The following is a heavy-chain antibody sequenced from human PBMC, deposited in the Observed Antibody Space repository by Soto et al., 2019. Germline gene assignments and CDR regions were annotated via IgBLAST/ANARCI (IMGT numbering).Heavy chain of an antibody. D-gene: IGHD3-16*02. Sequence: QVQLQQWGAGLLKPSETLSLTCAVYGGSFSGYYWSWIRQPPGKGLEWIGEINHSGSTNYNPSLMSRVTISVDTSKHQFPLKLSSVTAADTAVYYCARFTDDYIWGSYRFFDYWGQGTLVTVSS. CDR2: INHSGST. V-gene: IGHV4-34*01. CDR3: ARFTDDYIWGSYRFFDY. J-gene: IGHJ4*02. CDR1: GGSFSGYY.